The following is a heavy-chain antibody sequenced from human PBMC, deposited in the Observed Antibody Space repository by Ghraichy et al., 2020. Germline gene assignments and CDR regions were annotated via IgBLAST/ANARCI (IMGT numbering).Heavy chain of an antibody. Sequence: ASVKVSCKASGYTFTGYYMHWVRQAPGQGLEWMGWINPNSGGTNYAQKFQGWVTMTRDTSISTAYMELSRLRSDDTAVYYCARGLSGYSYGYGYWGQGTLVTVSS. D-gene: IGHD5-18*01. CDR3: ARGLSGYSYGYGY. CDR1: GYTFTGYY. V-gene: IGHV1-2*04. J-gene: IGHJ4*02. CDR2: INPNSGGT.